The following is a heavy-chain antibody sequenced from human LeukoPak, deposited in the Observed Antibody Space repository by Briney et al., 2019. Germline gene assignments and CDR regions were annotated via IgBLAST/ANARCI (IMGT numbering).Heavy chain of an antibody. CDR2: IRNKAKSYTT. J-gene: IGHJ4*02. Sequence: GGSLSLSCAASGFPFSDHYMDWGRQAPGEGLEWVGRIRNKAKSYTTEYAASVKGRFTISRHDTKNSLYLQMNSLKTEDTAVYYCARVVAAVGSYYFDCWGQGTLVTVSS. D-gene: IGHD6-13*01. CDR3: ARVVAAVGSYYFDC. CDR1: GFPFSDHY. V-gene: IGHV3-72*01.